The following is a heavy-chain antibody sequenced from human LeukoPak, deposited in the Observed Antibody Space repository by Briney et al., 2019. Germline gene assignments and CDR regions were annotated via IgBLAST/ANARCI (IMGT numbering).Heavy chain of an antibody. D-gene: IGHD1-7*01. CDR2: IFHSGNT. V-gene: IGHV4-30-2*01. CDR3: ATSGLALLTWFDP. J-gene: IGHJ5*02. Sequence: SETLSLTCTVSGGSISSGNYYWNWIRQTPEKGLEWVGYIFHSGNTYYNPSLKSRVTISVDTSRNQFSLKLTSVTAADTAVYYCATSGLALLTWFDPWGQGTLVTVSS. CDR1: GGSISSGNYY.